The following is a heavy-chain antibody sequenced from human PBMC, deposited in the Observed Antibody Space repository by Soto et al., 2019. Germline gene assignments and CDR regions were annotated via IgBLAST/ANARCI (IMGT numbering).Heavy chain of an antibody. Sequence: QVRLVQSGAELKKPGASVKVSCKASGNPFISYAISWVRQAPGQGLEWMGRFSVYNGNTIYAQKFHDRLTVTTDTSTTTAYMELRSLTSDDTAVYYCVWSCTVGSCSDYWGQGTLVTVSS. CDR2: FSVYNGNT. V-gene: IGHV1-18*04. D-gene: IGHD2-15*01. CDR3: VWSCTVGSCSDY. J-gene: IGHJ4*02. CDR1: GNPFISYA.